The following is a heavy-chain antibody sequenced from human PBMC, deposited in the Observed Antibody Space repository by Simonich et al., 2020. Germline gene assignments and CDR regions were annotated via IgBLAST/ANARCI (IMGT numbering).Heavy chain of an antibody. J-gene: IGHJ3*02. D-gene: IGHD6-13*01. V-gene: IGHV4-39*01. Sequence: QLQLQESGPGLVKPSEPLSLTCTVSGGSISSSSYYWGWIRQPPGKGQEWIGSICYSGSTYYNQSLKSRVTISVDTSKNQFSLKLSSVTAADTAVYYCARHAGFAFDIWGQGTMVTVSS. CDR3: ARHAGFAFDI. CDR1: GGSISSSSYY. CDR2: ICYSGST.